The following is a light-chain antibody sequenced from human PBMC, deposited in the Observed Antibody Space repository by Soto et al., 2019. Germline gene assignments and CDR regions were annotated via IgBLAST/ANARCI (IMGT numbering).Light chain of an antibody. V-gene: IGLV1-40*01. Sequence: QSVLTQPPSVSGAPGQRVTISCTGSSSNIGAGYDVHWYQQLPGTAPKLLIFGNNNRPSGVPDRFSGSKSVTSASLAITGLQAEDEGDYYCQSYDSSLRSWAFGGGTKVTVL. CDR1: SSNIGAGYD. J-gene: IGLJ3*02. CDR2: GNN. CDR3: QSYDSSLRSWA.